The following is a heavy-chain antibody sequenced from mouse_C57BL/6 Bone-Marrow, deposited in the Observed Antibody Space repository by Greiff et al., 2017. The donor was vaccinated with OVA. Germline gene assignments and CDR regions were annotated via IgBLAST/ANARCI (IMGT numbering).Heavy chain of an antibody. D-gene: IGHD1-1*01. Sequence: QVQLKQSGTELVKPGASVKLSCTASGYTFTSYWMPWVKQRPGQGLEWIGNINPSNGGTNYNEKFKSKATLTVDKSYRTAYMQLSSLTSEDSAVYDCARPAMDYYGSSYGFAYWGQGTLVTVSA. J-gene: IGHJ3*01. CDR2: INPSNGGT. V-gene: IGHV1-53*01. CDR1: GYTFTSYW. CDR3: ARPAMDYYGSSYGFAY.